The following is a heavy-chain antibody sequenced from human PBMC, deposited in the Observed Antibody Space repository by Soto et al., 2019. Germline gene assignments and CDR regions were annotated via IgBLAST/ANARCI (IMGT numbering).Heavy chain of an antibody. D-gene: IGHD1-7*01. CDR3: ARGRLELHFTVDENNYYGMDV. Sequence: SQTLSLTCAISGDSVSSNSAAWNWIRQSPSRGLEWLGRTYYRSKWYNDYAVSVKSRITINPDTSKNQFSLQLNSVTPEDTAVYYCARGRLELHFTVDENNYYGMDVWGQGTTVTVSS. CDR1: GDSVSSNSAA. V-gene: IGHV6-1*01. J-gene: IGHJ6*02. CDR2: TYYRSKWYN.